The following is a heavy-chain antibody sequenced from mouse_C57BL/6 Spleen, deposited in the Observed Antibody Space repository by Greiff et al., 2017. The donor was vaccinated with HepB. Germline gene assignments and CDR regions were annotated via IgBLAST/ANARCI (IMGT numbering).Heavy chain of an antibody. CDR3: ARSSYGSSRWVDY. D-gene: IGHD1-1*01. CDR1: GYTFTSYW. V-gene: IGHV1-50*01. J-gene: IGHJ4*01. CDR2: IDPSDSYT. Sequence: QVQLQQPGAELVKPGASVKLSCKASGYTFTSYWMQWVKQRPGQGLEWIGEIDPSDSYTNYNQKFKGKATLTVDTSSSTAYIQLSSLTSEDSAVYYCARSSYGSSRWVDYWGQGTSVTVSS.